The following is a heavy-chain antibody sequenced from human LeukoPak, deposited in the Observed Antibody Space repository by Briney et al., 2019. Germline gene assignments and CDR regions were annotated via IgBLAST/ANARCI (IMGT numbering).Heavy chain of an antibody. V-gene: IGHV3-7*01. CDR2: IKQDGSEK. Sequence: GGSLRLSCAASGFTFRSYDMHWVRQAPGKGLEWVANIKQDGSEKYYVDSVKGRFTISRDNAKNSLYLQMNSLRAEDTAVYYCARDQWSRGYFDYWGQGTLVTVSS. CDR1: GFTFRSYD. D-gene: IGHD2-15*01. J-gene: IGHJ4*02. CDR3: ARDQWSRGYFDY.